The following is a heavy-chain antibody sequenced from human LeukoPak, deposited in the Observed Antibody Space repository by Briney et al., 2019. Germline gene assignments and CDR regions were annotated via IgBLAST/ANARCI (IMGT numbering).Heavy chain of an antibody. D-gene: IGHD1-26*01. CDR3: ARGEKPYDY. J-gene: IGHJ4*02. Sequence: ASVKVSCKTSGYTFTYYVISWVRQAPGQGLEWMGWINAYNGNTNDAQKFQGRVTMTTDTSMSTAYMELRSLRSGDTAVYYCARGEKPYDYWGQGTLVSVSS. CDR2: INAYNGNT. V-gene: IGHV1-18*01. CDR1: GYTFTYYV.